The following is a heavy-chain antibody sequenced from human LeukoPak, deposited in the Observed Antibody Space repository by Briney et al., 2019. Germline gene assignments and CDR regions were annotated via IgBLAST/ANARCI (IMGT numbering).Heavy chain of an antibody. CDR3: ARKGYYDSSGYYVHAFDI. CDR2: IIPIFGTA. D-gene: IGHD3-22*01. V-gene: IGHV1-69*05. Sequence: SVKVSCKASGGTFSSYAIGWVRQAPGQGLEWMGGIIPIFGTANYAQRFQGRVTITTDESTSTAYMELSSLRSEDTAVYYCARKGYYDSSGYYVHAFDIWGQGTMVTVSS. J-gene: IGHJ3*02. CDR1: GGTFSSYA.